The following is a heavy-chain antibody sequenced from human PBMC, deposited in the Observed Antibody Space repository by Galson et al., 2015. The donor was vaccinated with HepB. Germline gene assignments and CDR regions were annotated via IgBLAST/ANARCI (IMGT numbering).Heavy chain of an antibody. CDR3: ARDLTGVDYDILTGYYRSNAFDI. D-gene: IGHD3-9*01. CDR2: IIPIFGTA. J-gene: IGHJ3*02. V-gene: IGHV1-69*13. Sequence: SVKVSCKASGGTFSSYAISWVRQAPGQGPEWMGGIIPIFGTANYAQKFQGRVTITADESTSTAYMELRSLRSDDTAVYYCARDLTGVDYDILTGYYRSNAFDIWGQGTMVTVSS. CDR1: GGTFSSYA.